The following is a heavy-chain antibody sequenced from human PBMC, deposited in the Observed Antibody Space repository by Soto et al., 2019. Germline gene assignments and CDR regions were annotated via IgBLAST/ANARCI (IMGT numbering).Heavy chain of an antibody. D-gene: IGHD3-9*01. CDR3: ARVRRLRYFDWPHQRNWLDP. J-gene: IGHJ5*02. CDR2: INHSGST. CDR1: GGSLSGYY. Sequence: SETLSLTCAVYGGSLSGYYWSWIRQPPGKGLEWIGEINHSGSTNYNPSLKSRVTISVDTSKNQFSLKLSSVTAADTAVYYCARVRRLRYFDWPHQRNWLDPSGQGTLVTVSS. V-gene: IGHV4-34*01.